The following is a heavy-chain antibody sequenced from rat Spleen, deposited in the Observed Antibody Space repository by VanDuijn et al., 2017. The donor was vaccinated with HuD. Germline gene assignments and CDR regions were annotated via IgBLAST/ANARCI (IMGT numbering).Heavy chain of an antibody. Sequence: EVQLQESGPGLVKPSQSLSLTCSVTGYSITSTYWGWIRKFPGNKMEWIGHISYSGSTRYNPSLTSRISITRDTSKNQFFLQLNSVTTEDMATYYCARSTVATIYYGMDAWGQGASVTGSS. D-gene: IGHD1-3*01. V-gene: IGHV3-1*01. CDR3: ARSTVATIYYGMDA. CDR2: ISYSGST. CDR1: GYSITSTY. J-gene: IGHJ4*01.